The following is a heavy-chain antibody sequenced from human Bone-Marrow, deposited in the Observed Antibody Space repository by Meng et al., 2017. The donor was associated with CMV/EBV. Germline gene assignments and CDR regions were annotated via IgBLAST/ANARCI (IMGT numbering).Heavy chain of an antibody. Sequence: SETLSLTCTVSGGSINSGDYYWYWIRQPPGKGLEWIGYIYYSGYTYYSPSLKSRVTISIDTSKSQFSLKLSSVTAADTAVYYCARGVVVPAAGNWFDPWGQGTLVTFSS. J-gene: IGHJ5*02. CDR2: IYYSGYT. CDR1: GGSINSGDYY. D-gene: IGHD2-2*01. V-gene: IGHV4-30-4*08. CDR3: ARGVVVPAAGNWFDP.